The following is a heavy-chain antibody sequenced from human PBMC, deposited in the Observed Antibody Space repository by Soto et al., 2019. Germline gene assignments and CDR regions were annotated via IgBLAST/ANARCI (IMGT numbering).Heavy chain of an antibody. CDR1: GFIYSTYA. V-gene: IGHV3-23*01. J-gene: IGHJ3*02. CDR3: AHPRGYGVFDAVDI. D-gene: IGHD4-17*01. CDR2: ISNTGGST. Sequence: GGSLRLSCAASGFIYSTYAMNWVRQAPGKGLECVSAISNTGGSTFYAESVRGRFTISRDNSINTLYLQMTSLRTEDTAVYYCAHPRGYGVFDAVDIWGQGTMVTVSS.